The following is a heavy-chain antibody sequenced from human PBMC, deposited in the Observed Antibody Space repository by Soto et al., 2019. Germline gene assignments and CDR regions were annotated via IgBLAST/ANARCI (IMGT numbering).Heavy chain of an antibody. J-gene: IGHJ6*02. CDR3: AKGPWGHLTTIFGVVPHNYYYYYGMDV. CDR2: ISYDGSNK. D-gene: IGHD3-3*01. CDR1: GFTFSSYG. V-gene: IGHV3-30*18. Sequence: QVQLVESGGGVVQPGRSLRLSCAASGFTFSSYGMHWVRQAPGKGLEWVAVISYDGSNKYYADSVKGRFTISRDNSKNTLYLQMNSLRAEDTAVYYCAKGPWGHLTTIFGVVPHNYYYYYGMDVWGQGTTVTVSS.